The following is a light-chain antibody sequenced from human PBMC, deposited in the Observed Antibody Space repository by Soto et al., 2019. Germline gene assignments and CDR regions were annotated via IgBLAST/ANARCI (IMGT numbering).Light chain of an antibody. CDR1: SGHSNYA. CDR3: QTWGSGIVV. J-gene: IGLJ2*01. V-gene: IGLV4-69*01. Sequence: QSVLTQSPSASASLGASVKLTCTLSSGHSNYAIAWHQQQSEKGPRYLMKLNSDGSHSKGDGIPNRFSGSSSGAERYLTISRLRSEDEADYCCQTWGSGIVVFGGGTKLTVL. CDR2: LNSDGSH.